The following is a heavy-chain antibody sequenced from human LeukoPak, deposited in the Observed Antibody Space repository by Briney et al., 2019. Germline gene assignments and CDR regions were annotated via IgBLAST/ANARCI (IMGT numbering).Heavy chain of an antibody. Sequence: SVKVSCKASGGTFSSYAISWVRQAPGQGLEWMGGIIPIFGTANYAQKFQGRVTITADESTSTAYMELSSLRSEDTAVYYCARVAPRGYCSSTSCLLYNWFDPWGQGTLVTVSS. J-gene: IGHJ5*02. V-gene: IGHV1-69*13. CDR1: GGTFSSYA. CDR2: IIPIFGTA. D-gene: IGHD2-2*01. CDR3: ARVAPRGYCSSTSCLLYNWFDP.